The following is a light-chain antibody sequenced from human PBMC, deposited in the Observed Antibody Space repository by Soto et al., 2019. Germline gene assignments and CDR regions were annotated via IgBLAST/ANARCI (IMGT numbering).Light chain of an antibody. J-gene: IGKJ5*01. Sequence: DIVMTQSPDSLAVSLGERATINCKSSQSVLYSSNNKNYLAWYQQKPGQPPKLLIYWASTRESGVPDRFSGSGSGTDFTLTISSLQAEDVAVYYCQQYQLRLTFGQGTRLEMK. CDR1: QSVLYSSNNKNY. CDR2: WAS. V-gene: IGKV4-1*01. CDR3: QQYQLRLT.